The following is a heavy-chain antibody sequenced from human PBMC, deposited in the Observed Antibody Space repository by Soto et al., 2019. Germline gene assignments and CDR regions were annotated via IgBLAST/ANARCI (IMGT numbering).Heavy chain of an antibody. V-gene: IGHV3-30*18. CDR1: GFTFSSYA. J-gene: IGHJ4*02. CDR2: ISYDGSDK. D-gene: IGHD3-16*02. CDR3: AKALGELSPESYDY. Sequence: GGSLRLSCAASGFTFSSYAMHWVRQAPGKGLEWVAVISYDGSDKYYADYVKGRFTISRDNSKNTLNLQMNSLRADGTAVYYCAKALGELSPESYDYWGQGTLVTVSS.